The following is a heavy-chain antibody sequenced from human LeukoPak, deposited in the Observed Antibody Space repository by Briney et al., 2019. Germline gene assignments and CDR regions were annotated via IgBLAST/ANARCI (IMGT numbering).Heavy chain of an antibody. V-gene: IGHV3-7*01. D-gene: IGHD2-21*02. Sequence: GGSLRLSCAASGFTFSSYWMSWVRPAPGKGLEWVANIKQDGSEKYYVDSVKGRFTISRDNAKNSLYLQMNSLRAEDTAVYYCARPGTADYYGMDVWGQGTTVTVSS. J-gene: IGHJ6*02. CDR1: GFTFSSYW. CDR2: IKQDGSEK. CDR3: ARPGTADYYGMDV.